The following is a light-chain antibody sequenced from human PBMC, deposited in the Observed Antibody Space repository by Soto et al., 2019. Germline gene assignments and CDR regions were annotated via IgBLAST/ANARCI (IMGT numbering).Light chain of an antibody. Sequence: EIVLTQSPATLSLSPGERATLSCRASQSISSYLAWYQHKPGQAPRLLIYDASNRVTGIPARFSGSGSGTDFTLTISSLEPEDFAVYFCQQRRNWPLTFGGGTKVEIK. CDR2: DAS. CDR1: QSISSY. CDR3: QQRRNWPLT. V-gene: IGKV3-11*01. J-gene: IGKJ4*01.